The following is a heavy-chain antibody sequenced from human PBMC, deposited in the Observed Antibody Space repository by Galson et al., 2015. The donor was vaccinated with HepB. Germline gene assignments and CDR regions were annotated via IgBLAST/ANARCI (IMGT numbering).Heavy chain of an antibody. J-gene: IGHJ4*02. D-gene: IGHD3-10*01. Sequence: SLRLSCAASGFSFNPYVMSWVRQAPGKGLEWVSTISGSGGSTYYADSVKGRFTISRDNSQNTLYLQMNSLRADDTAVYYCAKGVRTVKFYFDYWGQGTLVTVSS. CDR1: GFSFNPYV. V-gene: IGHV3-23*01. CDR2: ISGSGGST. CDR3: AKGVRTVKFYFDY.